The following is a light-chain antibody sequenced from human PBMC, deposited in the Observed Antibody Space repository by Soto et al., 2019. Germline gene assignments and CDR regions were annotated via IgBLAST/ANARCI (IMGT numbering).Light chain of an antibody. CDR3: QQYNRDTWT. Sequence: DIQMTQSPSTLSASVGDRVTITCRASQSISNLLAWYQQKPGKAPKVLIYDASSLESGVPSRFSGSGSGTEFTLTISSLQPDDFATYYCQQYNRDTWTFGQGTKVEIK. V-gene: IGKV1-5*01. CDR1: QSISNL. CDR2: DAS. J-gene: IGKJ1*01.